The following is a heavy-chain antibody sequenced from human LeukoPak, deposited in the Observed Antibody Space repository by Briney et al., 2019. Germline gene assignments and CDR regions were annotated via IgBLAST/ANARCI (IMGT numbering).Heavy chain of an antibody. V-gene: IGHV3-21*01. CDR2: ISSSSSYI. CDR1: GFTFSSYS. J-gene: IGHJ6*02. CDR3: ARDYDILTGYYYGMDV. Sequence: GGSLRLSRAASGFTFSSYSMNWVRQAPGKGLEWVSSISSSSSYIYYADSVKGRFTISRDNAKNSLYLQMNSLRAEDTAVYYCARDYDILTGYYYGMDVWGQGTTVTVSS. D-gene: IGHD3-9*01.